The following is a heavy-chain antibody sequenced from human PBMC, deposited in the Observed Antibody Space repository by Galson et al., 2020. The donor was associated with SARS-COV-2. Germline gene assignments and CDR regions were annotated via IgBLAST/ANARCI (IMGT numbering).Heavy chain of an antibody. V-gene: IGHV5-10-1*01. D-gene: IGHD6-19*01. J-gene: IGHJ4*02. CDR2: IDHSDSYT. CDR3: ARFKYSSGWSFDY. Sequence: HGESLKISCQGSGYRFNSYWISWVRQMPGKGLEWMGRIDHSDSYTNYSPSFQGHVTISADKSISTAYLQWSSLTASDTAMYYCARFKYSSGWSFDYWGQGTLVTVSS. CDR1: GYRFNSYW.